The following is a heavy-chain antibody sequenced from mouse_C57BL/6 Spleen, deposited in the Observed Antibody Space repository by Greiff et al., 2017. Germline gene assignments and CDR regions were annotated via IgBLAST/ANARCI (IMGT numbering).Heavy chain of an antibody. CDR1: GFTFSDYG. Sequence: EVKVVESGGGLVKPGGSLKLSCAASGFTFSDYGMHWVRQAPEKGLEWVAYISSGSSTIYYADTVKGRFTISRDNAKNTLFLQMTSLRSEDTAMYYCARHYYGSSYYWYFDVWGTGTTVTVSS. CDR3: ARHYYGSSYYWYFDV. V-gene: IGHV5-17*01. D-gene: IGHD1-1*01. J-gene: IGHJ1*03. CDR2: ISSGSSTI.